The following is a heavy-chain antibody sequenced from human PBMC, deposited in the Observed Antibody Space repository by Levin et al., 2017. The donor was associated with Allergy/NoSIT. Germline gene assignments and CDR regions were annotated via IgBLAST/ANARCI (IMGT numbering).Heavy chain of an antibody. J-gene: IGHJ4*02. V-gene: IGHV3-49*03. CDR2: IRNKGNGGTT. Sequence: GGSLRLSCTTSGFTFSDHSMSWFRQAPGKGLKWVGFIRNKGNGGTTEYAASVQGRFTISRDDSKSIAYLQMNSLKTEDTATYYCTRGYNSPSFWGQGTLVTVSS. CDR3: TRGYNSPSF. D-gene: IGHD1-1*01. CDR1: GFTFSDHS.